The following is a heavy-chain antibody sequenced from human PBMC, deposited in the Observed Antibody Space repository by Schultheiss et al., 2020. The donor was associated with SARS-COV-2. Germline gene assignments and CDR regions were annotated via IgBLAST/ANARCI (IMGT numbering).Heavy chain of an antibody. Sequence: GGSLRLSCAASGFTFSSYSMNWVRQAPGKGLEWVSAISGSGGSTYYADSVKGRFTISRDNSKNTLYLQMNSLRAEDTAVYYCAITGDSSGWYWGAFDIWGQGTMVTVSS. CDR1: GFTFSSYS. V-gene: IGHV3-23*01. CDR3: AITGDSSGWYWGAFDI. J-gene: IGHJ3*02. CDR2: ISGSGGST. D-gene: IGHD6-19*01.